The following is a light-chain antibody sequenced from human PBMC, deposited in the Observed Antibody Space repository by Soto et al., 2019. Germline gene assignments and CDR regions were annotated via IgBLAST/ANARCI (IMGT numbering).Light chain of an antibody. V-gene: IGLV2-8*01. CDR2: EVS. J-gene: IGLJ2*01. CDR3: SSYAGDNHVV. Sequence: QSVLTQPPSASGSPGQSVTISCTGTSSDVGGYNYVSWYQQHPGKAPKLMIFEVSQRPSGVPDRFSGSKSGNTASLTVSGLQAEDEADYYCSSYAGDNHVVFGGGTQLTVL. CDR1: SSDVGGYNY.